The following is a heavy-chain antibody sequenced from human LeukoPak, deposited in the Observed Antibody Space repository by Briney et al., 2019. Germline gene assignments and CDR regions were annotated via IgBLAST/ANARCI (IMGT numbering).Heavy chain of an antibody. V-gene: IGHV1-2*02. J-gene: IGHJ5*02. D-gene: IGHD3-10*01. CDR2: INPNSGGT. CDR3: ARGDKKENQSGPSGYFDP. CDR1: GYTFSGYH. Sequence: RASVKVSCKASGYTFSGYHIHWVRQAPGQGLEWMGWINPNSGGTNFAPKFHGRVSMTRDTSINTAYMELTSLRSDDTAVYYCARGDKKENQSGPSGYFDPWGQGTLVTVSS.